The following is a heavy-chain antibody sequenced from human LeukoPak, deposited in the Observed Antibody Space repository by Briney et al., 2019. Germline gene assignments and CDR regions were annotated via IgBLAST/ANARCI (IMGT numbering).Heavy chain of an antibody. D-gene: IGHD6-6*01. V-gene: IGHV3-49*03. CDR2: IRSKAYGGTT. CDR1: GLTFGEYA. Sequence: GGSLRLSCTASGLTFGEYAMTWFRQAPGKGLEWVSFIRSKAYGGTTEYAASVKGRFTISRGDSKSIAYLQMNSLKTEDTAVYYCTRYRSSSLGESFDYWGQGTLVTVSS. CDR3: TRYRSSSLGESFDY. J-gene: IGHJ4*02.